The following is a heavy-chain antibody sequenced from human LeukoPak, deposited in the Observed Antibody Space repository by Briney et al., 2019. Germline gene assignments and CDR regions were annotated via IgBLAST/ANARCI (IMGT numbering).Heavy chain of an antibody. J-gene: IGHJ6*02. V-gene: IGHV3-30*04. CDR2: ISYNGSNK. Sequence: GRSLRLSCAASGFTLSSYAMHWVRQAPGKGLEWVAVISYNGSNKYYADSVKGRFTISRDNSKNTLYLQMNSLRAEDTAVYYCARVRQQLVHFYYYGMDVWGQGTTVTVS. D-gene: IGHD6-13*01. CDR3: ARVRQQLVHFYYYGMDV. CDR1: GFTLSSYA.